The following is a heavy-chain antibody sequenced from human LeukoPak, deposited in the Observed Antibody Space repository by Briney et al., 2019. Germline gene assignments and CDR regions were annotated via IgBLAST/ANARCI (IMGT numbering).Heavy chain of an antibody. CDR2: ISYDGSNK. D-gene: IGHD3-10*01. CDR1: GFTFSSYA. V-gene: IGHV3-30*04. CDR3: ARGRGNYYGSGSYYRPFDY. J-gene: IGHJ4*02. Sequence: GRSLRLSCAASGFTFSSYAMHWVRQAPGKGLEWVAVISYDGSNKYYADSVKGRFTISRDNSKNTLYLQMNSLRAEDTAVYYCARGRGNYYGSGSYYRPFDYWGQGTLVTVSS.